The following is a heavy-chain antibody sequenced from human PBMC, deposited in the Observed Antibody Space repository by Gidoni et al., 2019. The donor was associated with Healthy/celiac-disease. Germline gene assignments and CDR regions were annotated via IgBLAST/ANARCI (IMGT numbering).Heavy chain of an antibody. CDR2: ISYDGSNK. V-gene: IGHV3-30*18. J-gene: IGHJ4*02. CDR1: GFTFSSYG. D-gene: IGHD3-22*01. Sequence: QVQLVESGGGVVQPGRSLRLSCAASGFTFSSYGMHWVRQAPGKGLEWVAVISYDGSNKYYADSVKCRFTISRDNSKYSLYLQMNSLRAEDTAVYYCAKASRITMIVVVINDYFDYWGQGTLVTVSS. CDR3: AKASRITMIVVVINDYFDY.